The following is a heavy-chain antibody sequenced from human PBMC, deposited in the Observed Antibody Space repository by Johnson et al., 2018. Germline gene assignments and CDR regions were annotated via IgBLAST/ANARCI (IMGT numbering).Heavy chain of an antibody. CDR1: GFTFSSYG. J-gene: IGHJ6*03. CDR2: MSSDGSNI. Sequence: QVQLVESGGGVVQPGRSLRLSCVASGFTFSSYGFHWVRQAPGKGLEWVAVMSSDGSNIFYGDSVKGRFAISRDNSQNTVYLQMNSLRGEDTDVYYCAKDSRWFGGSYYDHYCYLDAWGKGTTVTVSS. V-gene: IGHV3-30*18. D-gene: IGHD1-26*01. CDR3: AKDSRWFGGSYYDHYCYLDA.